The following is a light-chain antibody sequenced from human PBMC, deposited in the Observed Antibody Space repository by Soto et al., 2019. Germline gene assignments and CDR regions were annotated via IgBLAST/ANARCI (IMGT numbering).Light chain of an antibody. Sequence: ETVLTQSPGTLSLSPGKRATLPCRASQSISSSYLAWYQQRPGQAPRLLIYGASSRATGIPDRFSGSGSGTEFTLTISRLEPEDFAVYYCQQYGSSSWTFGQGTNVDIK. CDR1: QSISSSY. CDR3: QQYGSSSWT. J-gene: IGKJ1*01. CDR2: GAS. V-gene: IGKV3-20*01.